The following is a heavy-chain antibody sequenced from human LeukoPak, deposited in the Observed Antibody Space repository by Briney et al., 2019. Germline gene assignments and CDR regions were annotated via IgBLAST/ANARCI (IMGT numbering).Heavy chain of an antibody. D-gene: IGHD3-3*01. V-gene: IGHV4-30-4*08. CDR3: ARWTIFGVA. CDR2: INYSENT. Sequence: SETLSPTCTVSGASISSADYYWSWIRQPPGKGLEWIGYINYSENTYYNPSLKSRLTISIHTSKNQFSLKLTSVTAADTAVYYCARWTIFGVAWGQGTLVTVSS. J-gene: IGHJ5*02. CDR1: GASISSADYY.